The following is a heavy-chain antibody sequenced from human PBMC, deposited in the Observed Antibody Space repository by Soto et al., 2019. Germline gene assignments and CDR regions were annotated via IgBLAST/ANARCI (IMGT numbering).Heavy chain of an antibody. V-gene: IGHV4-59*01. CDR1: GGSISSYY. CDR2: IYYSGST. CDR3: ARTYSSSLSGYYYYMDV. D-gene: IGHD6-13*01. Sequence: SETLSLTCTVSGGSISSYYWSWIRQPPGKGLEWIGYIYYSGSTNYNPSLKSRVTISVDTSKNQFSLKLSSVTAADTAVYYCARTYSSSLSGYYYYMDVWGKGTTVTVSS. J-gene: IGHJ6*03.